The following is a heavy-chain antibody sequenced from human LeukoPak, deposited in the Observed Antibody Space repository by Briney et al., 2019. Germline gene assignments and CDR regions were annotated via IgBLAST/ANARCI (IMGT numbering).Heavy chain of an antibody. CDR1: GGSISSYY. J-gene: IGHJ5*02. V-gene: IGHV4-59*08. D-gene: IGHD3-10*01. CDR3: ARPSERGALDP. Sequence: SETLSLTCTVSGGSISSYYWSWIRQPPGKGLEWIGYIYYSVSTNYTPSLKSRVTISVDTSKNQFSLKLSSVTAADTAVYYCARPSERGALDPWGQGTLVTVSS. CDR2: IYYSVST.